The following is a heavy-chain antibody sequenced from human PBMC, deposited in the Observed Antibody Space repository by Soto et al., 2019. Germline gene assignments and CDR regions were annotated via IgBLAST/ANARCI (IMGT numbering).Heavy chain of an antibody. CDR3: AKGPIFGVENIYDY. J-gene: IGHJ4*02. CDR2: MSGAGRSS. D-gene: IGHD3-3*01. V-gene: IGHV3-23*01. Sequence: PGGSLRLSCAASGLTFSSYAMSWVRQAPGKGLEWVSSMSGAGRSSYDADSVKGRFTISRDNSKNTLYLQMNNLRAEDTALYYCAKGPIFGVENIYDYWGQGTLVTVS. CDR1: GLTFSSYA.